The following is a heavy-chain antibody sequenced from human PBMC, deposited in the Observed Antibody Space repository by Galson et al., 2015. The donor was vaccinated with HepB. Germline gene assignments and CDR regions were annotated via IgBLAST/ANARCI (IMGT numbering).Heavy chain of an antibody. CDR3: AKTYYYGSGSYPPYYYYYMDV. CDR1: GGTFSSYA. Sequence: SVKVSCKASGGTFSSYAISWVRQAPGQGLEWMGGIIPIFGTANYAQKFQGRVTITADESTSTAYMELSSLRSEDTAVYYCAKTYYYGSGSYPPYYYYYMDVWGKGTTVTVSS. CDR2: IIPIFGTA. J-gene: IGHJ6*03. D-gene: IGHD3-10*01. V-gene: IGHV1-69*13.